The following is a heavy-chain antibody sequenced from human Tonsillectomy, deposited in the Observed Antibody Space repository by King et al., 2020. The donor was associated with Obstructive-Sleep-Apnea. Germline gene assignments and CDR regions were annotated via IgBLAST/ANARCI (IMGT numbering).Heavy chain of an antibody. CDR2: IYHSGST. J-gene: IGHJ4*02. Sequence: QLQESGPGLVKPSGTLSLTSAVSGGSISSSNWWIWVRQPPGKGLGWIGGIYHSGSTNYNPSLKSRVTISVDKSKNQFSRKLSSVTAADTAVYYCARVLAEQQLASFDYWGQGTLVTVSS. CDR3: ARVLAEQQLASFDY. D-gene: IGHD6-13*01. CDR1: GGSISSSNW. V-gene: IGHV4-4*02.